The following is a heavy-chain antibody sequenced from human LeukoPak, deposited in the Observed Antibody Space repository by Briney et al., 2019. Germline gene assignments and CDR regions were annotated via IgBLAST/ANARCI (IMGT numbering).Heavy chain of an antibody. Sequence: GGSLRLSCAASGFTVSGYAMSWVRQAPGKGLEWVSGISGSGVSTHYVDSVKGRFTVSRDNSKNMLHLRMSSLRAEDTALYYCARQIPGSGQGFDPWGQGTLVTVSS. J-gene: IGHJ5*02. V-gene: IGHV3-23*01. CDR2: ISGSGVST. D-gene: IGHD3-10*01. CDR1: GFTVSGYA. CDR3: ARQIPGSGQGFDP.